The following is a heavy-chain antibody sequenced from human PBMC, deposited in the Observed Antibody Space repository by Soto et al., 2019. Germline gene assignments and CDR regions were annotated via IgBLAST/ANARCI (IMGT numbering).Heavy chain of an antibody. D-gene: IGHD6-13*01. CDR1: GYTFISYS. CDR2: ISNYNGNT. J-gene: IGHJ4*02. Sequence: QVQLVQSGGEVKKPGASVNISCKATGYTFISYSITWVRQAPGQGLEWMGWISNYNGNTKYAQSLQGRVTLTRDTSTNTAFIEIRGLRSDDTAIYYCAREGAHSTGWYDYFDQWGQGTLVAVSS. CDR3: AREGAHSTGWYDYFDQ. V-gene: IGHV1-18*04.